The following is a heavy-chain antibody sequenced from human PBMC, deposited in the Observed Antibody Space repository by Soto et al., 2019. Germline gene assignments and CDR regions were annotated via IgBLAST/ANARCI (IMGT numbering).Heavy chain of an antibody. CDR2: IKQDGSEK. D-gene: IGHD3-16*01. CDR1: GFTFSDYW. CDR3: AREGFRAVMTSYAMDF. V-gene: IGHV3-7*04. Sequence: PGGSLRLSCAASGFTFSDYWMSWVRQAPGKGLEWVANIKQDGSEKYYVDSVKGRFTISRDNAKNSLYLQMNSLRAEDTAVYYCAREGFRAVMTSYAMDFWGQGTTVTVSS. J-gene: IGHJ6*02.